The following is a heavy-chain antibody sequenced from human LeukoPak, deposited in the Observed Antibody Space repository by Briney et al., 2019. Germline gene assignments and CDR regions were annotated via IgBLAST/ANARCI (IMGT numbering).Heavy chain of an antibody. CDR2: IYYSGST. Sequence: PSETLSLTCTVSGGSISSRSYYWGWIRQPPGKGLEWIGSIYYSGSTYYNPSLKSRVTISVDTSKNQFSLKLSSVTAADTAVYYCARRFWSGYYDWYFDLWGRGTLVTVSS. CDR1: GGSISSRSYY. J-gene: IGHJ2*01. D-gene: IGHD3-3*01. V-gene: IGHV4-39*07. CDR3: ARRFWSGYYDWYFDL.